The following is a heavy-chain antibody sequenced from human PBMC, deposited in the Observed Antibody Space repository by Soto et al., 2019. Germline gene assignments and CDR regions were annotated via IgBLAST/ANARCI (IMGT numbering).Heavy chain of an antibody. CDR2: ISGSGGST. CDR1: GFTFSSYA. V-gene: IGHV3-23*01. CDR3: AKDRRPSVTPHCLCNY. J-gene: IGHJ4*02. Sequence: GGSLRLSCAASGFTFSSYAMSWVRQAPGKGLEWVSAISGSGGSTYYADSVKGRFTISRDNSKNTLYLQMNSLRAEDTAVYYCAKDRRPSVTPHCLCNYWGQGTLVTVSS. D-gene: IGHD4-17*01.